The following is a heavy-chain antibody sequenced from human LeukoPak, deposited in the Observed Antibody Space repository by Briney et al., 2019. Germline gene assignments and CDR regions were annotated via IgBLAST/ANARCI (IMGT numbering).Heavy chain of an antibody. CDR2: IYPGDSDT. D-gene: IGHD4-11*01. J-gene: IGHJ5*02. CDR1: GYSFTSYW. CDR3: ARHALNDYSIGASWFDP. Sequence: GESLKISCKGSGYSFTSYWIGWVRQMPGKGLEWMGIIYPGDSDTRYSPSFQGQVTISADKSISTAYLQWSSLKASDTAMYYCARHALNDYSIGASWFDPWGQGTLVTVSS. V-gene: IGHV5-51*01.